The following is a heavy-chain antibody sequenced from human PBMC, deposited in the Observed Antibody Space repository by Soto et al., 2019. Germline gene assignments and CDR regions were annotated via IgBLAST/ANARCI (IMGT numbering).Heavy chain of an antibody. D-gene: IGHD6-13*01. CDR2: IYYSGNT. J-gene: IGHJ4*02. V-gene: IGHV4-39*01. CDR3: ASIAAPGTTHFDF. Sequence: SGTLSLTCTVSGGSIRSSSYCWCWIRQSPGKGLDWIRNIYYSGNTFYNPALQSRVAISVVTSKYQHYIRLSAVTAADKAIVCCASIAAPGTTHFDFWGQGTLVTVSS. CDR1: GGSIRSSSYC.